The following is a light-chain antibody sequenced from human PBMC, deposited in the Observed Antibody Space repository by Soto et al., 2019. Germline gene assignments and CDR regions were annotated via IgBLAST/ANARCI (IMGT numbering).Light chain of an antibody. V-gene: IGKV1-17*01. CDR1: QGIRND. Sequence: DIQMTQSPSSLSASVGDRVTITCRASQGIRNDLGWYQQKPGKAPRLLIYDASSLESGVPSRFSGSGSGTEFTLTISSLQPDEFATYYCQQYNSYLWTVGQGTKVDIK. CDR3: QQYNSYLWT. CDR2: DAS. J-gene: IGKJ1*01.